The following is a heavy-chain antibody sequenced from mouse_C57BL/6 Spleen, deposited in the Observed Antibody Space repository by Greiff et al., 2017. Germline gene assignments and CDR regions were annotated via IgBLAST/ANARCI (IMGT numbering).Heavy chain of an antibody. CDR1: GYAFSSYW. CDR3: ARREDYYGSSYGNAMDY. Sequence: VQLQQSGAELVKPGASVKISCKASGYAFSSYWMNWVKQRPGKGLEWIGQIYPGDGDTNYNGKFKGKATLTADKSSSTAYMQLSSLTSEDSAVYVCARREDYYGSSYGNAMDYWGQGTSVTVSS. CDR2: IYPGDGDT. V-gene: IGHV1-80*01. J-gene: IGHJ4*01. D-gene: IGHD1-1*01.